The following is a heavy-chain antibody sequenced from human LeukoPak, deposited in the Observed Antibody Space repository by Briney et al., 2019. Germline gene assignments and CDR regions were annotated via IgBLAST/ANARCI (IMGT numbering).Heavy chain of an antibody. CDR1: GFTFSWDW. CDR2: IKLDGSDQ. J-gene: IGHJ6*04. CDR3: ARECGSGRCDYGMDV. V-gene: IGHV3-7*03. Sequence: GGSLRLSCAVSGFTFSWDWMSWVRQAPGKGLEWVANIKLDGSDQNYVDSAKGRFTISRDNAKNSLNLQMNSLRGEDTAVYYCARECGSGRCDYGMDVWGKGTTVTVSS. D-gene: IGHD3-10*01.